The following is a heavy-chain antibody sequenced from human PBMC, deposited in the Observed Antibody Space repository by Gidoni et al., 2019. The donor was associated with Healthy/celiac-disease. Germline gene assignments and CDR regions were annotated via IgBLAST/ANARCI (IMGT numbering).Heavy chain of an antibody. J-gene: IGHJ5*02. D-gene: IGHD2-8*01. CDR1: AGSISSGGYY. V-gene: IGHV4-31*03. Sequence: QVQLQESGPGLVKPSQTLSLPCTVSAGSISSGGYYWSWSRQHPGKGLEWIGYIYYSGSTYYNPSLKSRVTISVDTSKNQFSLKLSSVTAADTAVYYCASSYCTNGVCLVDPWGQGTLVTVSS. CDR2: IYYSGST. CDR3: ASSYCTNGVCLVDP.